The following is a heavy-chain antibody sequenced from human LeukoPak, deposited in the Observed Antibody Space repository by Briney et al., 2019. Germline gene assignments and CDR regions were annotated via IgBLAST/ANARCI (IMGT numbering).Heavy chain of an antibody. V-gene: IGHV4-39*07. CDR3: AGGTYYYFDY. Sequence: SETLSLTCTVSGGSISSSSYYWGWIRQPPGKGLEWIGSIYYSGSAHYNPSLKSRVTISVDTSKNQFSLKLSSVTAADTAVYYCAGGTYYYFDYWGQGTLVTVSS. CDR1: GGSISSSSYY. D-gene: IGHD1-26*01. CDR2: IYYSGSA. J-gene: IGHJ4*02.